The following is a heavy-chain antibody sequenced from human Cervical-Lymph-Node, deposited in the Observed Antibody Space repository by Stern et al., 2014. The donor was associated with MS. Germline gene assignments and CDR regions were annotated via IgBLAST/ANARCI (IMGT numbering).Heavy chain of an antibody. CDR1: GYTFNIYG. Sequence: VQLVESGAEVKKPGASVKVSCKASGYTFNIYGISWMRQAPGQGLEWIGWISAYSGDTNYAQQLQARVTMTIDTSTNTAYMELRSLTSDDTAVYYCARPHGRGFWSGFYGYWGQGTLVTVSS. J-gene: IGHJ4*02. CDR2: ISAYSGDT. D-gene: IGHD3-3*01. V-gene: IGHV1-18*01. CDR3: ARPHGRGFWSGFYGY.